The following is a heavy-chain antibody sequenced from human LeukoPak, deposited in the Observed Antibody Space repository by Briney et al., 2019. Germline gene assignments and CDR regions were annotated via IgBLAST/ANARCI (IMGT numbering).Heavy chain of an antibody. CDR3: AKATAITMIVVVITRLFDY. J-gene: IGHJ4*02. V-gene: IGHV3-9*01. CDR1: GFTFDDYA. Sequence: PGRSLRLSCAASGFTFDDYAMHWVRQAPGKGLEWVSGISWNSGSIGYADSVKSRFTISRDNAKNSLYLQMNSLRAEDTALYYCAKATAITMIVVVITRLFDYWGQGTLVTVSS. D-gene: IGHD3-22*01. CDR2: ISWNSGSI.